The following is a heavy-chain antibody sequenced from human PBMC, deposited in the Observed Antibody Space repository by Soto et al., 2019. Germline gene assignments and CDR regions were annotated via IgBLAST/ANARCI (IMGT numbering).Heavy chain of an antibody. CDR3: ARDRSTYGGGGTGEVKENWFDP. J-gene: IGHJ5*02. V-gene: IGHV4-59*01. CDR1: GGSISHYY. CDR2: AYYSGST. Sequence: PSETLSLTCTVSGGSISHYYWSWIRQSPGKGLGWIGYAYYSGSTDYNPSLKSRVTMSVDTSKNQVSLKLNSVTTADTAVYYCARDRSTYGGGGTGEVKENWFDPWGPGTLVTVS. D-gene: IGHD2-8*01.